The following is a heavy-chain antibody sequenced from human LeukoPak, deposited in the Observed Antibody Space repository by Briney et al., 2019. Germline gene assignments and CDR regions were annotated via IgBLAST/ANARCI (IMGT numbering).Heavy chain of an antibody. J-gene: IGHJ4*02. Sequence: SETLSLTCTDSGGSISSYYWSWIRQPAGKGLKWIGRIYTSGSTNYNPSLKSRVTMSVDTSKNQFSLKLSSVTAADTAVYYCARESRGVVVAATTHFDYWGQGTLVTVSS. V-gene: IGHV4-4*07. CDR2: IYTSGST. CDR1: GGSISSYY. D-gene: IGHD2-15*01. CDR3: ARESRGVVVAATTHFDY.